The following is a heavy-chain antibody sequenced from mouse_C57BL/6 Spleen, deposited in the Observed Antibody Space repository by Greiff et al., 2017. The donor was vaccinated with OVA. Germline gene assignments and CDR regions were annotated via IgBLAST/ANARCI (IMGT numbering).Heavy chain of an antibody. J-gene: IGHJ2*01. CDR3: ARYYYGRFDY. D-gene: IGHD1-1*01. V-gene: IGHV1-26*01. CDR2: INPNNGGT. Sequence: EVQLQQSGPELVKPGASVKISCKASGYTFTDYYMNWVKQSHGKSLEWIGDINPNNGGTSYHQKFKGKATLTVDKSSSTAYMELRSLTSEDSAVYYCARYYYGRFDYWGQGTTLTVSS. CDR1: GYTFTDYY.